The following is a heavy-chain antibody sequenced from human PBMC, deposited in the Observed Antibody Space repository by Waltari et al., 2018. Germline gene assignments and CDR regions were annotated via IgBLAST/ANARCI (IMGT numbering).Heavy chain of an antibody. CDR1: GGTVRGYA. V-gene: IGHV1-69*09. J-gene: IGHJ3*02. D-gene: IGHD6-6*01. CDR2: ITPSLGIA. CDR3: AREMTSIAARPPSYAFDI. Sequence: QVQLVQSGAEVKKPGSSVKVSCKASGGTVRGYAISWVRAAPGPGLEWMGRITPSLGIANYAQKFQGRVTITADKSTSTAYMELSSLRSEDTAVYYCAREMTSIAARPPSYAFDIWGQGTMVTVSS.